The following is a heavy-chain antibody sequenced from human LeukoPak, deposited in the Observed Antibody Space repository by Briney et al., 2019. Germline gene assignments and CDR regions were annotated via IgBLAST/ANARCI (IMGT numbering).Heavy chain of an antibody. CDR2: INPNSGGT. CDR1: GYTFTGYY. V-gene: IGHV1-2*02. CDR3: ARVWFRDPLRWDWFDP. Sequence: ASVKVSCKASGYTFTGYYMHWLRQAPGQGLEGMGWINPNSGGTNYAQKFQGRVTMTRDTSISTAYMELSRLRSDDTAVYYCARVWFRDPLRWDWFDPWGQGTLVTVSS. J-gene: IGHJ5*02. D-gene: IGHD3-10*01.